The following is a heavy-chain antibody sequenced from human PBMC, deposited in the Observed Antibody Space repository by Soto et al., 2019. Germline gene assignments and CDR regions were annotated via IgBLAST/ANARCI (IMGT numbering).Heavy chain of an antibody. Sequence: SLRLSCSASGFTFSSYAMSWVRQAPGKGLEWVSAISGSGGSTYYADSVKGRFTISRDNSKNTLYLQMNSLRAEDTAVYYCAKDRRYSSSSGPWDYWGQGTLVTVS. V-gene: IGHV3-23*01. CDR3: AKDRRYSSSSGPWDY. J-gene: IGHJ4*02. CDR1: GFTFSSYA. CDR2: ISGSGGST. D-gene: IGHD6-6*01.